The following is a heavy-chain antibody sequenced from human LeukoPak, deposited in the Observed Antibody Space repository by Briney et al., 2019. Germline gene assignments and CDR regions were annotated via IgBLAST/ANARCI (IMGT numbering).Heavy chain of an antibody. D-gene: IGHD6-13*01. CDR1: GFNFISYA. Sequence: GGSLRLSCAASGFNFISYAMSWVRQAPGKGLEWVSGVSGSGGSTYYADYVKGCFTISRDYSNNTLYQQMNSLRAEDTAVYYCARRDGYSSSPPFDFWGQGTLVTVSS. V-gene: IGHV3-23*01. CDR2: VSGSGGST. J-gene: IGHJ4*02. CDR3: ARRDGYSSSPPFDF.